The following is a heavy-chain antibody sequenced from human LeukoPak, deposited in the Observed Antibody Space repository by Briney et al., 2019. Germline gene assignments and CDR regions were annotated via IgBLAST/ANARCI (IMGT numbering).Heavy chain of an antibody. V-gene: IGHV4-59*01. D-gene: IGHD6-6*01. J-gene: IGHJ6*03. CDR2: IYYSGST. Sequence: SETLSLTCTVSGGSIRSYYWSWIRQPPGKGLEWIGYIYYSGSTNYNPSLKSRVTISVDTSKNQFSLKLSSVTAADTAVYYCARGYSSSSSSYYYYYYMDVWGKGTTVTVSS. CDR1: GGSIRSYY. CDR3: ARGYSSSSSSYYYYYYMDV.